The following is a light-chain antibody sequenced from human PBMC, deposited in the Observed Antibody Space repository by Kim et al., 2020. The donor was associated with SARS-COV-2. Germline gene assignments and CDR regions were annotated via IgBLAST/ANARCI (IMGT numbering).Light chain of an antibody. V-gene: IGLV2-8*01. CDR3: SSYAGRSL. CDR1: SSDIGGYSY. Sequence: QSALTQPPSASGSPGQSVTISCTGTSSDIGGYSYVSWYQQHPGKAPKLMIYEVTKRPSGVPDRFSGSKSGNTASLTVSGLQAEDEADYYCSSYAGRSLFGGGTQLTVL. J-gene: IGLJ2*01. CDR2: EVT.